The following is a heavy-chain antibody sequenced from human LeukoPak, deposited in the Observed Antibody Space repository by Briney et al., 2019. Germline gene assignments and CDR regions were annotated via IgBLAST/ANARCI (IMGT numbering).Heavy chain of an antibody. Sequence: ASVKVSCKASGYTFTSYGFSWVRQAPGQGLEWMGWISAYNGHTEYTQKLQGRVSVTTDTSASTAYMELRSLTSDDTAVYYCARDVGVSRFDFWGQGTLVTVSS. CDR1: GYTFTSYG. CDR2: ISAYNGHT. V-gene: IGHV1-18*01. CDR3: ARDVGVSRFDF. D-gene: IGHD2-21*01. J-gene: IGHJ4*02.